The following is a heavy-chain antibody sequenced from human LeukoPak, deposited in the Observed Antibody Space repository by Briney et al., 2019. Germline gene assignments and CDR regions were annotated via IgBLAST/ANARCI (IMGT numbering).Heavy chain of an antibody. V-gene: IGHV3-23*01. J-gene: IGHJ1*01. CDR2: ITAGSSTK. CDR3: GRDPNGDYIGAFDFQR. Sequence: GGSLRLSCVASGFTFSNFAMVWVHQAPGKGLEWGSAITAGSSTKKYADSVKDRFTISRDNSKDTLYLQMTSLRDEDTAVYYCGRDPNGDYIGAFDFQRWGRGTLVTVSS. CDR1: GFTFSNFA. D-gene: IGHD4-17*01.